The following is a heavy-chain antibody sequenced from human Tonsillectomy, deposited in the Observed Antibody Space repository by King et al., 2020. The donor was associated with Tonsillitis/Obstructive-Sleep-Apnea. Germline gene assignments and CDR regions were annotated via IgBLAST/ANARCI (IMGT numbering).Heavy chain of an antibody. J-gene: IGHJ4*02. CDR1: GGSFSGYY. V-gene: IGHV4-34*01. D-gene: IGHD5-18*01. CDR2: INHSGST. Sequence: VQLQQWGAGLLKPSVTLSLTCAVYGGSFSGYYWSWIRQPPGKGLEWIGEINHSGSTNYNPSLKSRVTISVDTSKNQFSLKLSSVTAADTAVYYCARGHTAMWYFDYWGQGTLVTVSS. CDR3: ARGHTAMWYFDY.